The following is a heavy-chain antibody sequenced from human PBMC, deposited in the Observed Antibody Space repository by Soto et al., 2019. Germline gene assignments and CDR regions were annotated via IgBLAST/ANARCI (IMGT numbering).Heavy chain of an antibody. CDR1: GGSFSGYY. J-gene: IGHJ4*02. Sequence: QVQLQQWGAGLLKPSETLSLTCAVYGGSFSGYYWSWIRQPPGKGLEWIGEINHSGSTNYNPSLKSRVTISVDTSKNQFSLKLSSVTAADTAVYYCARGGYCSSTSCLSFDYWAREPWSPSPQ. D-gene: IGHD2-2*01. CDR3: ARGGYCSSTSCLSFDY. V-gene: IGHV4-34*01. CDR2: INHSGST.